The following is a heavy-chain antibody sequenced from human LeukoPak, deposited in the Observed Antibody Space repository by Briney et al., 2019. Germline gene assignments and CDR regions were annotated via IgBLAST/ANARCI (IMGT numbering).Heavy chain of an antibody. D-gene: IGHD4-17*01. J-gene: IGHJ4*02. CDR3: AKGGFHTVTTTG. CDR1: GFTFSSYS. Sequence: GGSLRLSCAASGFTFSSYSMNWVRQAPGKGLEWVSSISSSSSYIYYADSVKGRFTISRDNAKNSLYLQMNSLRAEDTAVYYCAKGGFHTVTTTGWGQGTLVTVSS. CDR2: ISSSSSYI. V-gene: IGHV3-21*01.